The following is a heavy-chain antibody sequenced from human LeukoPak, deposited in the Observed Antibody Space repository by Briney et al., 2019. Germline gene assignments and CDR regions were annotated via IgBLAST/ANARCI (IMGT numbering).Heavy chain of an antibody. CDR3: ARPLNYYGSGRSDAFDI. Sequence: ASVKVSCKASGYTFTGYYMHWVRQAPGQGLEWMGWINPNSGGTNYAQKFQGRVTMTRDTSISTAYMELSRLRSDDTAVYYCARPLNYYGSGRSDAFDIWGQGTMVTVSS. V-gene: IGHV1-2*02. D-gene: IGHD3-10*01. CDR1: GYTFTGYY. CDR2: INPNSGGT. J-gene: IGHJ3*02.